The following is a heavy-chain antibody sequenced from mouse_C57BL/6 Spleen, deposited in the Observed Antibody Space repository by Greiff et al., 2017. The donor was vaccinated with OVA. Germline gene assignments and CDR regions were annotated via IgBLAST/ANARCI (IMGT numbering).Heavy chain of an antibody. J-gene: IGHJ4*01. CDR1: GFTFNTYA. CDR2: IRSKSSNYAT. CDR3: VRGHYYGSSYDAMDY. D-gene: IGHD1-1*01. Sequence: EVQVVESGGGLVQPKGSLKLSCAASGFTFNTYAMHWVRQAPGKGLEWVARIRSKSSNYATYYADSVKDRFTISRDDSQSMLYLQMNNLKTEDTAMYYCVRGHYYGSSYDAMDYWGQGTSVTVSS. V-gene: IGHV10-3*01.